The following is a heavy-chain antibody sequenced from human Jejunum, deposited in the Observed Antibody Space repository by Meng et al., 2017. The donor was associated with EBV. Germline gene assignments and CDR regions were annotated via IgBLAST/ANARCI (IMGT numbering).Heavy chain of an antibody. D-gene: IGHD3-22*01. V-gene: IGHV4-4*02. CDR2: IHHSGRT. CDR3: ASVGYYDSSGYFTDY. J-gene: IGHJ4*02. CDR1: GGSITSTNW. Sequence: QAPLQELGTALVKPSRPLSLTRAVSGGSITSTNWWSWVRQPPGKGLEWIGEIHHSGRTNYNPSLKSRVTISVDKSKNQFSLELSSVTAADTAVYFCASVGYYDSSGYFTDYWGQGTLVTVSS.